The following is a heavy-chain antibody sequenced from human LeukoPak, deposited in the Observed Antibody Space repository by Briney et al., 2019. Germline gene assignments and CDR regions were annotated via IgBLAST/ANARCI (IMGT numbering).Heavy chain of an antibody. CDR3: ARVILSAAAGLLFDY. CDR2: IIPTFGTA. V-gene: IGHV1-69*13. D-gene: IGHD6-13*01. CDR1: VGTVISYA. Sequence: ASVKVSFKASVGTVISYAISWVRQAPGQGVECMGGIIPTFGTANYAQKFQARVTITADDSTSTAYMELSSLRSEDTAVYYCARVILSAAAGLLFDYWGQGTLVTVSS. J-gene: IGHJ4*02.